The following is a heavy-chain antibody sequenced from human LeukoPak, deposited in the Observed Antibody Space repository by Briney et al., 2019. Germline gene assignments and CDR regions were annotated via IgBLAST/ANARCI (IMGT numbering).Heavy chain of an antibody. CDR1: EFTFRSYG. D-gene: IGHD2-8*01. CDR2: IRYDGSNK. CDR3: AKDRCSNGIGCYYYYMDV. V-gene: IGHV3-30*02. Sequence: GGSLRLSCAASEFTFRSYGMHWVRQAPGKGLEWVAFIRYDGSNKYYADSVKGRFSISRDSSKNILYLQMNSLRAEDTAVYYCAKDRCSNGIGCYYYYMDVWDKGTTVTISS. J-gene: IGHJ6*03.